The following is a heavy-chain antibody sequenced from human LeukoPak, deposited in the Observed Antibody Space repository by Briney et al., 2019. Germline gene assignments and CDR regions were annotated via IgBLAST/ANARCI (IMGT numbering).Heavy chain of an antibody. CDR1: KFTFSSYA. V-gene: IGHV3-30*04. D-gene: IGHD3-10*01. CDR3: ARDRGYGSGSYYSPDAYYFDY. CDR2: ISYDGSNK. Sequence: GGSLRLSCAASKFTFSSYAMHWVRQAPGKGLEWVAVISYDGSNKYYADSVKGRFTISRDNSKNTLYLQMNSLRAEDTAVYYCARDRGYGSGSYYSPDAYYFDYWGQGTLVTVSS. J-gene: IGHJ4*02.